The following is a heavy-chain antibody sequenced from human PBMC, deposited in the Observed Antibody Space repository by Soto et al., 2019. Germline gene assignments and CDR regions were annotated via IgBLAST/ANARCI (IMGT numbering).Heavy chain of an antibody. Sequence: QVQLVESGGTLVQPGGSLRLSCAASGFPFSNYYMTWIRQAPGKGLEWVADISTGVIVRHADSVKGRFTISRDNAKTSLYLQMNSLRIEDTAVYYCAKDDGSTWSMFYSYYGVDVWGQGTTVTVSS. D-gene: IGHD6-13*01. CDR2: ISTGVIV. V-gene: IGHV3-11*04. J-gene: IGHJ6*02. CDR1: GFPFSNYY. CDR3: AKDDGSTWSMFYSYYGVDV.